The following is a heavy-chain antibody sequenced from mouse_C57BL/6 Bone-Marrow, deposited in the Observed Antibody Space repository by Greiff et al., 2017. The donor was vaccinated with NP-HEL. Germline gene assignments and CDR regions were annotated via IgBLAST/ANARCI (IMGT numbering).Heavy chain of an antibody. D-gene: IGHD2-2*01. V-gene: IGHV3-6*01. J-gene: IGHJ1*03. Sequence: DVQLQESGPGLVKPSQSLSLTCSVTGYSITSGYYWNWIRQFPGNKLEWMGYISYDGSNNYNPSLKNRISITRDTSKNQFFLKLNSVTTEDTATYYCARAGYDWYFDVWGTGTTVTVSS. CDR3: ARAGYDWYFDV. CDR2: ISYDGSN. CDR1: GYSITSGYY.